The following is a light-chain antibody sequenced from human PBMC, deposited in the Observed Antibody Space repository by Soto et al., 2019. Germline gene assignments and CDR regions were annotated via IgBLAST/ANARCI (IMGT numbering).Light chain of an antibody. CDR1: SSDVGGYNH. Sequence: QSALTQPASVSGSPGQSITISCTGTSSDVGGYNHVSWYQHHPGKAPKVMIYEVSNRPSGVSNRFSGSKSGNTASLTISGLQAEDGADYYCVSYTDSGTFWVFGGGTKLTVL. V-gene: IGLV2-14*01. J-gene: IGLJ3*02. CDR2: EVS. CDR3: VSYTDSGTFWV.